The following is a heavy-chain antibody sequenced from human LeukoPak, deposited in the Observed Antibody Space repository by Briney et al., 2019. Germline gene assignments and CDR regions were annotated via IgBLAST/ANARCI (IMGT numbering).Heavy chain of an antibody. V-gene: IGHV4-39*07. D-gene: IGHD6-6*01. J-gene: IGHJ4*02. CDR2: IYHSGTTYSGST. Sequence: SETLSLTCNVSGASMSNYYWVWIRQPPGKGLEWIGSIYHSGTTYSGSTYYNPSLKSRVTISLDTSKNQFSLKVGSMTAADTAVYYCARERSIANDYWGQGTLVTVSS. CDR3: ARERSIANDY. CDR1: GASMSNYY.